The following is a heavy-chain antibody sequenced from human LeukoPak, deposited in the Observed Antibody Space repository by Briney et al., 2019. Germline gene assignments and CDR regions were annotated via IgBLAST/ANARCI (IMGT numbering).Heavy chain of an antibody. CDR3: ATTTRISV. J-gene: IGHJ4*02. CDR2: INQDGSVK. D-gene: IGHD2-15*01. CDR1: GYTFSSYS. Sequence: PGGSLRLSCAASGYTFSSYSMNWVRQAPGKGLEWVANINQDGSVKYYVDSVKGRFTISRDNAKNSVYLQMNSLRAEDTAVYYCATTTRISVGGQGTLVTVSS. V-gene: IGHV3-7*01.